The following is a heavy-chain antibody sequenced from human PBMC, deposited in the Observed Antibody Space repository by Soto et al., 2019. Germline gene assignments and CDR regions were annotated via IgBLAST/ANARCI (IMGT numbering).Heavy chain of an antibody. J-gene: IGHJ4*02. CDR2: IKTKSGSAAT. V-gene: IGHV3-15*07. CDR3: TTDLHKRRYTWNFY. D-gene: IGHD1-7*01. Sequence: EVQLAVSGGGFVKPGGSLRLSCAVSGFSFSDAWLNWVRQAPGKGLEWVGRIKTKSGSAATDYAAPVKGNFIISREDSKNTLFLQLNSLPAEDTAVYYCTTDLHKRRYTWNFYWGQGTLFTVSS. CDR1: GFSFSDAW.